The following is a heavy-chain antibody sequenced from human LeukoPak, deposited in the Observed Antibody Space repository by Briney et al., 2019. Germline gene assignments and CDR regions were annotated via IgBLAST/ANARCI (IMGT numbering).Heavy chain of an antibody. V-gene: IGHV1-18*01. CDR2: ISTYNDNT. Sequence: ASVKVSCKTSGYTFTTYGMSWVRQAPGQRLEWMGWISTYNDNTNYAQRFRGRVTMTTDTCTSTVYMDLRSLRSDDTAIYYCARQVDTTMALPDYWGQGTLVTVSS. J-gene: IGHJ4*02. CDR1: GYTFTTYG. D-gene: IGHD5-18*01. CDR3: ARQVDTTMALPDY.